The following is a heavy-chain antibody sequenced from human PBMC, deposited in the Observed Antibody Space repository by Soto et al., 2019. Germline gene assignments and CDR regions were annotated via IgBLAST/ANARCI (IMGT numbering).Heavy chain of an antibody. CDR1: GFTFSSYA. CDR2: ISGSGGRK. J-gene: IGHJ4*02. V-gene: IGHV3-23*01. Sequence: GGSLRLSCAASGFTFSSYAMSWVRQAPGKGLEWVSVISGSGGRKYYEDSVMGRFTISRDNSKTTLFLQMNSLRAEDTAVYHCAKAPRDGYDFGYFDYWGQGTLVTVSS. CDR3: AKAPRDGYDFGYFDY. D-gene: IGHD5-12*01.